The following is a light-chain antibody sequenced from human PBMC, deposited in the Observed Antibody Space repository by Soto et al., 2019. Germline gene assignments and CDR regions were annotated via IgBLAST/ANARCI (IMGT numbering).Light chain of an antibody. CDR3: QQYNNWLT. CDR2: GAS. J-gene: IGKJ4*01. V-gene: IGKV3-15*01. Sequence: EIVLTQSPATLSVSPGERATLSCRASQSVGSNLAWYQQTPGQAPRLLIYGASTRTTGIPARFSGSGSGTEFTLTISSLQSEDCAVYYCQQYNNWLTFGGGTTVEIK. CDR1: QSVGSN.